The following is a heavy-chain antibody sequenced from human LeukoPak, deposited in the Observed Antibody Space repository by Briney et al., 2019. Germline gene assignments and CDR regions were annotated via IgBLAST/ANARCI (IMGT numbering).Heavy chain of an antibody. CDR3: ARRAGAYSHPYDY. D-gene: IGHD4/OR15-4a*01. V-gene: IGHV3-53*01. CDR2: IYSDNT. CDR1: GFTFSDYS. J-gene: IGHJ4*02. Sequence: GGSLRLSCAASGFTFSDYSMSWVRQAPGKGLEWVSFIYSDNTHYSDSVKGRFTISRDNSKNTLYLQMNSLRAEDTAVYYCARRAGAYSHPYDYWGQGTLVTVSS.